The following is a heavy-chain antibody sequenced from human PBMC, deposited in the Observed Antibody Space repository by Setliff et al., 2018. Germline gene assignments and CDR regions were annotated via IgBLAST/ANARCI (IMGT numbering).Heavy chain of an antibody. V-gene: IGHV4-38-2*02. J-gene: IGHJ4*02. CDR3: AKDQWIRSVTVVTPDS. CDR2: IYHSGNT. D-gene: IGHD3-22*01. Sequence: SETLSLTCNVSGDSISSTYHWGWIRQSPGKGLEWIGTIYHSGNTYYNPSLNSRLTISVDTSKNTLYLQMNSLRAGDTAVYYCAKDQWIRSVTVVTPDSWGQGTLVTVSS. CDR1: GDSISSTYH.